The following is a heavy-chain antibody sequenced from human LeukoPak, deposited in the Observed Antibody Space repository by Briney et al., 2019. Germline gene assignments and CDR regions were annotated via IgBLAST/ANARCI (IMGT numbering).Heavy chain of an antibody. CDR2: IYYTGNT. CDR3: ARQTGSGLFILP. V-gene: IGHV4-39*01. Sequence: SETLSLTCTVSGVSISSSNSYWGWIRQPPGTGLEWIGSIYYTGNTYYNASLKSQVSISIDTSKNQFSLKLTSVTAADTSVYYCARQTGSGLFILPGGQGTLVTVSS. D-gene: IGHD3/OR15-3a*01. J-gene: IGHJ4*02. CDR1: GVSISSSNSY.